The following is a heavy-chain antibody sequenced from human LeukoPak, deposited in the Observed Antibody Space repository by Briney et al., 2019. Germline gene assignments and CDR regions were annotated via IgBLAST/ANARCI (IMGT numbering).Heavy chain of an antibody. CDR1: GGSISSSSYY. Sequence: SETLSLTCTVSGGSISSSSYYWGWIRQPPGKGLEWIGSIYYRGITYYNPSLKSRVTISVDTSKNQFSLKLSSVTAADTAVYYCARVVYDSSTYPKSYFDLWGQGTLVTVSS. D-gene: IGHD3-22*01. CDR2: IYYRGIT. CDR3: ARVVYDSSTYPKSYFDL. J-gene: IGHJ4*02. V-gene: IGHV4-39*07.